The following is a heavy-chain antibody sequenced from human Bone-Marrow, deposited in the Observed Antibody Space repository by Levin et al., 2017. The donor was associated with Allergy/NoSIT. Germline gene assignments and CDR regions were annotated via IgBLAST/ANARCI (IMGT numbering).Heavy chain of an antibody. J-gene: IGHJ6*02. CDR1: GFTFSSYA. V-gene: IGHV3-64*01. Sequence: AGGSLRLSCAASGFTFSSYAMHWVRQAPGKGLEYVSAISSNGGSTYYANSVKGRFTISRDNSKNTLYLQMGSLRAEDMAVYYCARRRAVAGTNYYGMDVWGQGTTVTVSS. CDR2: ISSNGGST. D-gene: IGHD6-19*01. CDR3: ARRRAVAGTNYYGMDV.